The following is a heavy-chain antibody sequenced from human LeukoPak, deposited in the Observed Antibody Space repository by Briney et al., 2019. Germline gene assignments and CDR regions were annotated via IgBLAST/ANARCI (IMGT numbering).Heavy chain of an antibody. Sequence: GGSLRLSCAASGFTFDDYDMHWVRQAPGKGLEWVSGISWNSGSIGYADSVKGRFTISRDNAKNSLYLQMNSLRAEDTALYYCAKDSSWAYGITGTQFDYWGQGTLVTVSS. V-gene: IGHV3-9*01. CDR2: ISWNSGSI. CDR3: AKDSSWAYGITGTQFDY. CDR1: GFTFDDYD. D-gene: IGHD1-20*01. J-gene: IGHJ4*02.